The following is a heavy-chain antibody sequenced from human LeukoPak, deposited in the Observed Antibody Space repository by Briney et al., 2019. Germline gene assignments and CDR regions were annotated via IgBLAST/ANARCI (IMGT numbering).Heavy chain of an antibody. Sequence: QPGGSLRLSCAASGFTFSSYWMSWVRQAPGKGLERVANIKQDGSEKYYVDSVKGRFTISRDNAKNSLYLQMNSLRAEDTAVYYCARDVVVVAATRYYYYGMDVWGQGTTVTVSS. CDR1: GFTFSSYW. CDR3: ARDVVVVAATRYYYYGMDV. V-gene: IGHV3-7*01. D-gene: IGHD2-15*01. J-gene: IGHJ6*02. CDR2: IKQDGSEK.